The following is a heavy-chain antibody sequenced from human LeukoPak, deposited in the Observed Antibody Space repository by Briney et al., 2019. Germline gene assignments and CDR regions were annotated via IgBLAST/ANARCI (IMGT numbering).Heavy chain of an antibody. CDR2: IYYSGST. CDR3: ARRQGGYYDSSGYGHDY. V-gene: IGHV4-39*01. D-gene: IGHD3-22*01. Sequence: SATLSLTCTVSGGSISSSNYYWGWIRQPPGKGLEWIGSIYYSGSTYYNPSLKSRVTISVDTSKNQFSLKLSSVTAADTAVYYCARRQGGYYDSSGYGHDYWGQGTLVTVSS. CDR1: GGSISSSNYY. J-gene: IGHJ4*02.